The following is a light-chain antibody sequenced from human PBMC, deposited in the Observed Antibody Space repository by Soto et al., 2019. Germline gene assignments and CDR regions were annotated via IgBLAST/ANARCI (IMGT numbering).Light chain of an antibody. CDR3: QPYGSSPPLT. CDR1: QSVSSSY. CDR2: GAS. J-gene: IGKJ1*01. Sequence: EIVLTQSPGTLSLSPGERATLSCRASQSVSSSYLAWYQQKPGQAPRLLIYGASSRATGIPDRFSGSGSGTDFTLTISRLEPEDFAVYYCQPYGSSPPLTFGQGTKV. V-gene: IGKV3-20*01.